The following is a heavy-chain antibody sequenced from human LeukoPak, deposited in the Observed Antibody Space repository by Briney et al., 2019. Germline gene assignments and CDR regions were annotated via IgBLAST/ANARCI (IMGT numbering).Heavy chain of an antibody. CDR2: ISSNGGST. D-gene: IGHD4-23*01. CDR3: ARAGGTTVVRSYFDY. V-gene: IGHV3-64*01. J-gene: IGHJ4*02. CDR1: GFTFSSYA. Sequence: PGGSLRLSCAASGFTFSSYAMHWVRQAPGKGLEYVSAISSNGGSTYYANSVKGSFTISRDNSKNTLYLQMGSLRAEDMAVYYCARAGGTTVVRSYFDYWGQGTLVTVSS.